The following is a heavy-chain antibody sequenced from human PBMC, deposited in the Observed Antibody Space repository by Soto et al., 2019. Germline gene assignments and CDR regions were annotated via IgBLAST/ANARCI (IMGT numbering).Heavy chain of an antibody. CDR3: ARGNHRWLQLWYFDL. Sequence: QVQLVQSGAEVKKPGSSVKVSCKASGGTFSNYPISWVRQAPGQGLEWMGGIIPIFGTVNYAQKFQGRVTSTADESTSTAHMELSSLRSEDTAVYYCARGNHRWLQLWYFDLWGRGTLVTVSS. J-gene: IGHJ2*01. CDR1: GGTFSNYP. CDR2: IIPIFGTV. V-gene: IGHV1-69*12. D-gene: IGHD5-12*01.